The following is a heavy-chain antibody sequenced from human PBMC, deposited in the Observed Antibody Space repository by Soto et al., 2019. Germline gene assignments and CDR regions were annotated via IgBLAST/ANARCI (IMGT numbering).Heavy chain of an antibody. CDR3: ARALNFSVYPYYGMDV. CDR2: IIPIFGTA. V-gene: IGHV1-69*01. D-gene: IGHD3-16*01. J-gene: IGHJ6*02. Sequence: QVQLVQSGAEVKKPGSSVKVSCKAYGGTFSSYAISWVRQAPGQGLEWMGGIIPIFGTANYAQKFQGRVTITADESTSTAYMELSSLRSEDTAVYYCARALNFSVYPYYGMDVWGQGTTVTVSS. CDR1: GGTFSSYA.